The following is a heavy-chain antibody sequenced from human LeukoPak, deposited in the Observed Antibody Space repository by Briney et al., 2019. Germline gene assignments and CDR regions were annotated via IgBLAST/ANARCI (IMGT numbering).Heavy chain of an antibody. V-gene: IGHV4-34*01. J-gene: IGHJ4*02. CDR1: GGPFSGYF. Sequence: SEILSLTCAVYGGPFSGYFWSWIRQPPGKGLEWIGEINHRGSTNYNPSLKSRVTVSEDTSKNQFSLKLRSVTAADTAVYYCARGGRDSISLYNPLRFDYWGQGTLVTVSS. CDR3: ARGGRDSISLYNPLRFDY. D-gene: IGHD6-13*01. CDR2: INHRGST.